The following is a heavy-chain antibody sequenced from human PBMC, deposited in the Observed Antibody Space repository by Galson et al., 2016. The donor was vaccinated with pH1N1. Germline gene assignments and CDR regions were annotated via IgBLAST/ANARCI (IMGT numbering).Heavy chain of an antibody. Sequence: SLRLSCAASGFTLGDFYMDWVRQAPGKGLEWVGRITKRPEGYTTQDAASEKGRFIISREDSKDLLYLQMNSLKTEDTAVYYCTRENHHKFDYWGQGTLVTVSS. J-gene: IGHJ4*02. CDR1: GFTLGDFY. V-gene: IGHV3-72*01. CDR3: TRENHHKFDY. CDR2: ITKRPEGYTT.